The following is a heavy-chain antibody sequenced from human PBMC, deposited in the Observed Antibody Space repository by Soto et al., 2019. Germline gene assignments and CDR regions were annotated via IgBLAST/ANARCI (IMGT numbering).Heavy chain of an antibody. D-gene: IGHD6-6*01. J-gene: IGHJ4*02. CDR1: GGSFSGYY. CDR3: ASSSSSSPAGYYFDY. V-gene: IGHV4-34*01. CDR2: INHSGST. Sequence: SETLSLTCAVYGGSFSGYYWSWIRQPPGKGLEWIGEINHSGSTNYNPSLKSRVTISVDTSKNQFSLKLSSVTAADTAVYYCASSSSSSPAGYYFDYWGQGTLVTVSS.